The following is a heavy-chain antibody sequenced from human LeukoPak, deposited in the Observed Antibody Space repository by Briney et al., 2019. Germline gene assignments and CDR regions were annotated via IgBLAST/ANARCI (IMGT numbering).Heavy chain of an antibody. CDR1: GYTFTNYD. CDR3: AREFGGQWLVRRYFDY. Sequence: GASVKVSCKASGYTFTNYDFSWVRQAPGQGLEWMGWINPNSGGTNYAQKFQGRVTMTRDTSISTAYMELSRLRSDDTAVYYCAREFGGQWLVRRYFDYWGQGTLVTVSS. V-gene: IGHV1-2*02. D-gene: IGHD6-19*01. J-gene: IGHJ4*02. CDR2: INPNSGGT.